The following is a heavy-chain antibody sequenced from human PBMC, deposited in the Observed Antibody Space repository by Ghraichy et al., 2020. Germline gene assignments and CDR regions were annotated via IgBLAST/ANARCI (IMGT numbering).Heavy chain of an antibody. J-gene: IGHJ4*01. D-gene: IGHD6-6*01. CDR2: ISGSGGRT. CDR3: AKYREYCSSSGPYYFDY. CDR1: GITFSKYA. Sequence: GESLNISCAASGITFSKYAMTWVRQAPGKGMEWVSNISGSGGRTYYAESVKGRFTISRDNSKNKLYLQMKSLRAEDAAVYYCAKYREYCSSSGPYYFDYWGHGTLVTFSS. V-gene: IGHV3-23*01.